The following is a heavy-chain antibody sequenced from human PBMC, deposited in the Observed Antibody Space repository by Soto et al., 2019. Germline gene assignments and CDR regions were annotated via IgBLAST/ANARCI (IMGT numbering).Heavy chain of an antibody. J-gene: IGHJ6*03. D-gene: IGHD3-3*01. CDR1: GYTFTSYD. V-gene: IGHV1-8*01. CDR2: MNPNSGNT. CDR3: ARGEVGGTTAPYYDFWSGSSYYYYMDV. Sequence: GASLKVSCKSSGYTFTSYDINWVRQATGQGLEWMGWMNPNSGNTGYAQKFQGRVTMTRNTSISTAYMELSSLRSEDTAVYYCARGEVGGTTAPYYDFWSGSSYYYYMDVWGKGTTVTVSS.